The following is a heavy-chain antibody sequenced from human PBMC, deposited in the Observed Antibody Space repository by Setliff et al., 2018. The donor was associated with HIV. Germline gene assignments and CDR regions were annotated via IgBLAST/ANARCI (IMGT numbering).Heavy chain of an antibody. Sequence: KTSETLSLTCIVSGDSINSGSYYWGWIRQPPGKGLEWIGTIYNGGASHYNPSLKSRVIIFLDTSKNQFSLELTSVTAADTAVYYCAREAPSEPTRYYNFWSGYPDWFDPWGQGTLVTVS. CDR2: IYNGGAS. CDR3: AREAPSEPTRYYNFWSGYPDWFDP. CDR1: GDSINSGSYY. V-gene: IGHV4-39*07. J-gene: IGHJ5*02. D-gene: IGHD3-3*01.